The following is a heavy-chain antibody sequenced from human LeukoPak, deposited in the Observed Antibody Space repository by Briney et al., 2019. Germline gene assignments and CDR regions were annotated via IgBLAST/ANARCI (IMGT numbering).Heavy chain of an antibody. V-gene: IGHV4-39*01. Sequence: SETLSLTCTVSGGSISSSSYYWGWIRQPPGKGLEWIGTIYYSRTTYYKPSLKSRVTISVDTSKNQFSLKVSSVTAADTAVYYCARQTGGSSSIDYWGQGTLVTVSS. J-gene: IGHJ4*02. CDR1: GGSISSSSYY. CDR3: ARQTGGSSSIDY. D-gene: IGHD6-6*01. CDR2: IYYSRTT.